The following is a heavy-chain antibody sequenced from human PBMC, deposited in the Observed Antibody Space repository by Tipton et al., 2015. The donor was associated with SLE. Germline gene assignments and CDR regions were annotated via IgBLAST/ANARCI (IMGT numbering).Heavy chain of an antibody. CDR1: GGSISSGRYY. CDR2: IYTDGST. CDR3: ARHDTGSVRFDL. V-gene: IGHV4-61*02. D-gene: IGHD1-14*01. Sequence: LRLSCAVSGGSISSGRYYWSWIRQPAGKGLEWIGRIYTDGSTNYNPSLKSRVTISGDTSKNQFSLRLTSVTAADTAVYFCARHDTGSVRFDLWGQGTLVTVSS. J-gene: IGHJ5*02.